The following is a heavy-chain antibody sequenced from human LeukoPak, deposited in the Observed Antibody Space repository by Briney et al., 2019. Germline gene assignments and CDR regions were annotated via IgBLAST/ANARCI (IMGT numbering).Heavy chain of an antibody. CDR2: IGSSGTTI. CDR3: ARSFWNRNHYYMDV. V-gene: IGHV3-48*04. CDR1: GFTFSSYS. Sequence: PGGSLRLSCAASGFTFSSYSMNWVRQAPGKGLEWVSYIGSSGTTIYYADSVRGRFTISRDNAKNSLYLQVNSLRAEDTAVYYCARSFWNRNHYYMDVWGKGTTVTVSS. J-gene: IGHJ6*03. D-gene: IGHD3-3*01.